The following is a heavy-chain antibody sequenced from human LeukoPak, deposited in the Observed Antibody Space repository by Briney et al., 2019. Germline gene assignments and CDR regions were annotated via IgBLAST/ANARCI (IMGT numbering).Heavy chain of an antibody. J-gene: IGHJ4*02. CDR3: AREYRSIAAAGSFDY. Sequence: PGGSLRLSCAASGITFGNNWMHWVRQGPGKGLVWISRINSDGGGAIYADSVKGRFTVSRDNAKNTLYLQMNSLRAEDTAVYYCAREYRSIAAAGSFDYWGQGTLVTVSS. CDR2: INSDGGGA. D-gene: IGHD6-13*01. V-gene: IGHV3-74*01. CDR1: GITFGNNW.